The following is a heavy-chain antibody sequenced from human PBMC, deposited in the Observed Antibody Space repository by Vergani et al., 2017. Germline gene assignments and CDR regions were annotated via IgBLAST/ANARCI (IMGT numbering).Heavy chain of an antibody. CDR2: IYPADSDT. CDR1: EYSFGNYL. D-gene: IGHD1-1*01. Sequence: EVELVQSGPEMRKPGESLKISCKGSEYSFGNYLTGWVRQMPGEGLEWMGIIYPADSDTRYSPSFQGQVTISADKSISTAFLQWDSLKASDTALYYCARHTTYTDSWGQGTLVTVSS. J-gene: IGHJ4*02. CDR3: ARHTTYTDS. V-gene: IGHV5-51*01.